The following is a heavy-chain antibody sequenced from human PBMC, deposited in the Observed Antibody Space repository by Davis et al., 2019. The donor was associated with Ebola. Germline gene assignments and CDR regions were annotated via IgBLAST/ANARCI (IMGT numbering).Heavy chain of an antibody. CDR1: GGSFSGYY. D-gene: IGHD2-21*01. Sequence: SETLSLTCAVYGGSFSGYYWSWIRQPPGKGLEWIGEINHSGSTNYNPSLKSRVTISVDTSKNQFSLKLSSVTAADTAVYYCARTYYPLPGYFDYWGQGTLVTVSS. CDR3: ARTYYPLPGYFDY. CDR2: INHSGST. V-gene: IGHV4-34*01. J-gene: IGHJ4*02.